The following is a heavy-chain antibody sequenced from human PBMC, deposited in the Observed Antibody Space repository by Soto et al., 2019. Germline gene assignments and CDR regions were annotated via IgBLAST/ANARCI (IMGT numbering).Heavy chain of an antibody. CDR3: ARGQTAAGTGAGFDP. CDR2: INHSGST. CDR1: GFTFSSYG. Sequence: QVQLVESGGGVVQPGRSLRLSCAASGFTFSSYGMHWVRQAPGKGLEWIGEINHSGSTNYNPSLKSRVTISVDTSKNQFSLKLSSVTAADTAVYYCARGQTAAGTGAGFDPWGQGTLVTVSS. V-gene: IGHV4-34*01. D-gene: IGHD6-13*01. J-gene: IGHJ5*02.